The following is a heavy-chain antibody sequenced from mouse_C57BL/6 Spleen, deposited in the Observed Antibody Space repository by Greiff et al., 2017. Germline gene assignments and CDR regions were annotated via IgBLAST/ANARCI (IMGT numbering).Heavy chain of an antibody. D-gene: IGHD2-1*01. V-gene: IGHV1-7*01. Sequence: QVTLQQSGAELAKPGATVKLSCTASGYTFTSYWMHWVKHRPGQGLEWIGYINPSSGYTKYNQKFKDNAPSTADKSSISAYMQLSSLTYTDSAVYYCAPGAIYYYFDYWGQGTTLTVSS. J-gene: IGHJ2*01. CDR1: GYTFTSYW. CDR3: APGAIYYYFDY. CDR2: INPSSGYT.